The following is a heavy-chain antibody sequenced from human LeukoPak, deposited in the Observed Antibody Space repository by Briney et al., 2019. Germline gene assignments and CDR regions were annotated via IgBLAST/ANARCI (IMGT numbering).Heavy chain of an antibody. J-gene: IGHJ4*02. Sequence: PGGSLRLSCAASGFTFSSYNMNWVRQAPGKGLEWASYISSSSSSIYYADSVKGRFTISRDNAKNSLYLQMNSLRAEDTAVYYCARSSSGAYGDYFDYWGQGTLVTVSS. CDR2: ISSSSSSI. D-gene: IGHD4-17*01. V-gene: IGHV3-48*04. CDR1: GFTFSSYN. CDR3: ARSSSGAYGDYFDY.